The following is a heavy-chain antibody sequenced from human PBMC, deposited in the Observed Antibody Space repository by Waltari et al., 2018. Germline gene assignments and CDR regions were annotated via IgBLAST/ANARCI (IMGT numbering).Heavy chain of an antibody. V-gene: IGHV3-30*01. D-gene: IGHD3-10*01. CDR3: ARPWFREHY. CDR2: ISYDGSNK. Sequence: GLEWVAVISYDGSNKYYADSVKGRFTISRDNSKNTLYLQMNSLRAEDTAVYYCARPWFREHYWGQGTLVTVSS. J-gene: IGHJ4*02.